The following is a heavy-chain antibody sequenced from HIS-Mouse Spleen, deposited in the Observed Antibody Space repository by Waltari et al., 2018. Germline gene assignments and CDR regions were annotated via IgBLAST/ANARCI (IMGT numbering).Heavy chain of an antibody. CDR2: IYYSGRT. V-gene: IGHV4-31*03. CDR1: GGSISSGGYY. D-gene: IGHD3-3*01. CDR3: ARSPYYDFWSGYSDNWFDP. J-gene: IGHJ5*02. Sequence: QVQLQESGPGLVKPSQTLSLTCTVSGGSISSGGYYWSWIRQHPGKGLEWIGYIYYSGRTYYTPSLRSRVTISVDTSKNHFSLKLSSVTAADTAVYYCARSPYYDFWSGYSDNWFDPWGQGTLVTVSS.